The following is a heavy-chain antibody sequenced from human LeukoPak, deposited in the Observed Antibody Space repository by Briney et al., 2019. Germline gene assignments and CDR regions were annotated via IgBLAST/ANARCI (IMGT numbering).Heavy chain of an antibody. CDR2: IDLSGSTL. V-gene: IGHV3-48*04. Sequence: GGSLRLSCAASGFTFSSYTMNWVRQAPGKRLEWVSYIDLSGSTLYYVDSVKGRFTISRDNAKNSLYLQMNSLRAEDTATYYCARDSPLLTVWGQGTLVTVSS. D-gene: IGHD3-9*01. CDR1: GFTFSSYT. CDR3: ARDSPLLTV. J-gene: IGHJ4*02.